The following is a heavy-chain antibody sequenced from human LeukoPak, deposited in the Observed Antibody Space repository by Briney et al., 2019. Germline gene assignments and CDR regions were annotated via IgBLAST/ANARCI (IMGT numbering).Heavy chain of an antibody. CDR3: TRVTSWRTGFDY. CDR2: ITWNSDDM. D-gene: IGHD1-1*01. V-gene: IGHV3-9*01. Sequence: GRSLRLSCAASGFSFEAYGMYWVRQAPGKGLEWVSGITWNSDDMAYADSVRGRFTISRDNAKNCLYLQMNSLTVEDTALYYCTRVTSWRTGFDYWGQGTLVTVSS. CDR1: GFSFEAYG. J-gene: IGHJ4*02.